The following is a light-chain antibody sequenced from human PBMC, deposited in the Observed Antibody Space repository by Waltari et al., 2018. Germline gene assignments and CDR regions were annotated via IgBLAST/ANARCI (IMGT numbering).Light chain of an antibody. J-gene: IGKJ1*01. V-gene: IGKV3D-15*01. CDR2: DAS. CDR3: QQYNKWPPWT. CDR1: ESVRTN. Sequence: EVVMTQSPATLSVSPGEGSTVSCTASESVRTNVAWYQQTPGQAPRLIIYDASTRATGIPDRFSGSGSGTEFILSISSLQSEDFAIYYCQQYNKWPPWTFGQGTKVEIK.